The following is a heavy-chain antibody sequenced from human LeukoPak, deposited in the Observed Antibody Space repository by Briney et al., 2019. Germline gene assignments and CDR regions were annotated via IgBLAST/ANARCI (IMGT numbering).Heavy chain of an antibody. D-gene: IGHD6-13*01. J-gene: IGHJ4*02. CDR1: GYTFSSYS. CDR2: IRADNGNT. CDR3: ARVDSGSWNSPYYFDY. Sequence: ASVTVSCQASGYTFSSYSFTWVRQAPGQGLEWLGWIRADNGNTNYAPKLQGRVTMTTDTSTGTAYMELRSLRSDDTAVYYCARVDSGSWNSPYYFDYWSQGTLVTVSS. V-gene: IGHV1-18*01.